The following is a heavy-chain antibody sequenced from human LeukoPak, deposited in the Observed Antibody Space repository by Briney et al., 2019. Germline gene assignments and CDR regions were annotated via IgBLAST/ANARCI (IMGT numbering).Heavy chain of an antibody. CDR2: IDPSDAYT. CDR1: GYSFTSYW. Sequence: GESLRISCKGSGYSFTSYWISWVRQMPGKGLEWMGRIDPSDAYTNYSPSFQGHVTISSDKSIKTAYLQWSSLKASDTAMYYCARHEGYSSNAEVYWGQGTLVTVSS. V-gene: IGHV5-10-1*01. CDR3: ARHEGYSSNAEVY. D-gene: IGHD6-13*01. J-gene: IGHJ4*02.